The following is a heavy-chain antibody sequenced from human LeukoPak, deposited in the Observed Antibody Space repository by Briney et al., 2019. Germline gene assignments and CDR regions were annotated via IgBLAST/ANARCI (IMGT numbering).Heavy chain of an antibody. Sequence: GGSLRLSCAASGFTFSSYAMNWVRQAPGKGLEWVSAISGSGGSTYYADSVKGRFTISRDNSKNTLYLQMNSLRAEDTAVYYCAKASYCSGGSCYLVDHWGQGTLVTVSS. CDR1: GFTFSSYA. V-gene: IGHV3-23*01. CDR2: ISGSGGST. D-gene: IGHD2-15*01. CDR3: AKASYCSGGSCYLVDH. J-gene: IGHJ4*02.